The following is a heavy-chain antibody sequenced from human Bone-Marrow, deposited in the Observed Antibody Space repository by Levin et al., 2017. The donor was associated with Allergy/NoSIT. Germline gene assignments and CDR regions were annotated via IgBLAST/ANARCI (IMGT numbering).Heavy chain of an antibody. J-gene: IGHJ4*02. V-gene: IGHV3-21*01. D-gene: IGHD3-10*01. CDR2: ISSSSSYI. CDR3: ARVQSRYYGSGSYYNDY. Sequence: TAGGSLRLSCAASGFTFSSYSMNWVRQAPGKGLEWVSSISSSSSYIYYADSVKGRFTISRDNAKNSLYLQMNSLRAEDTAVYYCARVQSRYYGSGSYYNDYWGQGTLVTVSS. CDR1: GFTFSSYS.